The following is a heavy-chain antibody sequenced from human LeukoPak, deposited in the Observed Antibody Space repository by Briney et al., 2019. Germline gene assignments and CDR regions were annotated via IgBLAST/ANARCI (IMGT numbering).Heavy chain of an antibody. Sequence: PGGSLRLSCAASGFTFDNYGMNWVRQAPGRGLECVSSNSGSGDHIYYTDSLKGRITISRDNSKNTLYLQMNSLRAEDTAVYYCARDVPAYYYDSSGYTDAFDIWGQGTMVTVSS. CDR1: GFTFDNYG. J-gene: IGHJ3*02. D-gene: IGHD3-22*01. CDR3: ARDVPAYYYDSSGYTDAFDI. V-gene: IGHV3-21*01. CDR2: NSGSGDHI.